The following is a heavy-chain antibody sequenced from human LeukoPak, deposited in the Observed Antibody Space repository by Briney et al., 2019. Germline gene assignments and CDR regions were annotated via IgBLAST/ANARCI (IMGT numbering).Heavy chain of an antibody. V-gene: IGHV1-2*02. CDR2: INPNSGGT. CDR3: ARAMVTTVVAPFDY. CDR1: GYTFTGYY. J-gene: IGHJ4*02. Sequence: ASVKASCKASGYTFTGYYMHWVRQAPGQGLEWMGWINPNSGGTNYAQKFQGRVTMTRDTSISTAYMELSRLRSDDTAVYYCARAMVTTVVAPFDYWGQGTLVTVSS. D-gene: IGHD4-23*01.